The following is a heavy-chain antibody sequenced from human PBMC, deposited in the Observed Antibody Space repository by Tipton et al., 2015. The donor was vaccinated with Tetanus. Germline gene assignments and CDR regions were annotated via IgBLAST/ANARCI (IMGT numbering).Heavy chain of an antibody. CDR3: ARQAYSYDSTGLVLSGMDV. D-gene: IGHD3-22*01. CDR2: FHHSGST. CDR1: GGSISSGDYF. Sequence: TLSLTCSVSGGSISSGDYFWSWIRQLPGKGLECLGNFHHSGSTYYDPSLKSRVTISTDTSKNQFSLRLSSVTAADTAVYYCARQAYSYDSTGLVLSGMDVWGQGTTVTVSS. J-gene: IGHJ6*02. V-gene: IGHV4-31*03.